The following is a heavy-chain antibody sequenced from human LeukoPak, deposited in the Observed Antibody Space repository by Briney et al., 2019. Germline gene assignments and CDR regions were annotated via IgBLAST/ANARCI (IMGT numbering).Heavy chain of an antibody. CDR1: GGSISSGSYY. V-gene: IGHV4-61*02. J-gene: IGHJ6*03. CDR3: ARENHYYYYYMDV. CDR2: IYTSGST. Sequence: PSQTLSLTCTVSGGSISSGSYYWSWIRQPAGKGLEWIGRIYTSGSTNYNPSLKSRVTISVDTSKNQFSLKLSSVTAADTAVYYCARENHYYYYYMDVWGKGTMVTVSS. D-gene: IGHD1-14*01.